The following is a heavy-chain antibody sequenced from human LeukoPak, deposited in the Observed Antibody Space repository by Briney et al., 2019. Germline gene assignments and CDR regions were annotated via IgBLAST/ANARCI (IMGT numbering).Heavy chain of an antibody. J-gene: IGHJ6*03. V-gene: IGHV4-4*07. CDR2: IYTSGRT. D-gene: IGHD3-22*01. CDR3: ARGVSPDYDYELYYDYYMDV. CDR1: GGSISSSY. Sequence: PSETLSLTCTVSGGSISSSYWSWIRQPAGKGLEWIGRIYTSGRTNFNPSLRSRVTMSVDTSKNQFSLKVNSVTAADTAVYYCARGVSPDYDYELYYDYYMDVWGKGTTVTVSS.